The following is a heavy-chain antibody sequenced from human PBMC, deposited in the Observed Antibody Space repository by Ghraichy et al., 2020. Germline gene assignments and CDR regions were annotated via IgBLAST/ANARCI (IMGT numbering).Heavy chain of an antibody. Sequence: GGSLRLSCAASGFTFSSYEMNWVRQTPGRGLEWLSYISGSGNPRYYADAVKGRFTISRDNAKNSLHLQMNSLRAEDTAVYYCARERGNSRGYGMDVWGQGTTVTVSS. J-gene: IGHJ6*02. CDR1: GFTFSSYE. CDR3: ARERGNSRGYGMDV. D-gene: IGHD6-13*01. V-gene: IGHV3-48*03. CDR2: ISGSGNPR.